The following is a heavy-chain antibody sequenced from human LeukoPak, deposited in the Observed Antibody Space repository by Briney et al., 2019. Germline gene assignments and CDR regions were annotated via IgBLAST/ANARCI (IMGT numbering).Heavy chain of an antibody. J-gene: IGHJ4*02. Sequence: GASVKVSCKASGYTFTTYYMHWVRQAPGQGFEWMGIINPSGGSTNYAQKFQGRVTMTRDTSITTAYMELSWLRSDDTAIYYCARDLAADKAQNFDYWGQGTLVTVSS. CDR1: GYTFTTYY. V-gene: IGHV1-46*01. D-gene: IGHD2-15*01. CDR3: ARDLAADKAQNFDY. CDR2: INPSGGST.